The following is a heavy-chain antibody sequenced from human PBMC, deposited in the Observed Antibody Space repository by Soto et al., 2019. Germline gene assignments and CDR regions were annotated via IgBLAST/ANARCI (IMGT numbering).Heavy chain of an antibody. CDR2: IKSQTDGGTT. CDR1: GFTFTYAW. CDR3: TTDPRHSWSWAS. V-gene: IGHV3-15*07. D-gene: IGHD2-15*01. Sequence: EVQLVESGGGLVKPGGSLRLSCAASGFTFTYAWMNWVRQAPGKGLEWVGRIKSQTDGGTTDYAAPVKGRFTISRDDSKNTLYVQMDSLKTEDTAVYYCTTDPRHSWSWASWGQGTLVTVSS. J-gene: IGHJ5*02.